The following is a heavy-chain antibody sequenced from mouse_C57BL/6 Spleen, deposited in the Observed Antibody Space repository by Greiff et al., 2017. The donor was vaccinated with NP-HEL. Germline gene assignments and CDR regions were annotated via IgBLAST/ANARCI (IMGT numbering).Heavy chain of an antibody. CDR2: IYPGDGDT. CDR1: GYAFSSYW. V-gene: IGHV1-80*01. J-gene: IGHJ4*01. D-gene: IGHD1-1*01. Sequence: VQLQQSGAELVKPGASVKLSCKASGYAFSSYWMNWVKQRPGKGLEWIGQIYPGDGDTNYNGKFKGKATLTADKSSSTAYMQLSSLTSEDSAVYFCAREYGSSPYYYAMDYWGQGTSVTVSS. CDR3: AREYGSSPYYYAMDY.